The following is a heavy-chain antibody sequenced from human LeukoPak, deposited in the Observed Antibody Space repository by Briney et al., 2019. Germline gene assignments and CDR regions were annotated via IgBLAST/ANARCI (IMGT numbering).Heavy chain of an antibody. D-gene: IGHD3-3*01. CDR3: ARGILLRFSGSAFDI. Sequence: SETLSLTCTVSGGSISSYYWSWIRQPPGKGLEWIGYIYYSGSTNYSPSLKSRVTISVDTSKNQFSLKLSSVTAADTAVYYCARGILLRFSGSAFDIWGQGTMVTVSS. J-gene: IGHJ3*02. CDR1: GGSISSYY. V-gene: IGHV4-59*01. CDR2: IYYSGST.